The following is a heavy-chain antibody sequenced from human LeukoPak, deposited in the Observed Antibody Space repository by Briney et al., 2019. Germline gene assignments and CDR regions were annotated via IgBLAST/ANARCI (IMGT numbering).Heavy chain of an antibody. CDR3: ARDLEMVRGVST. V-gene: IGHV4-4*07. CDR2: IYTSGST. Sequence: SEALSLTCTVSGGSISSYYWSWIRQPAGKGLEWIGRIYTSGSTNYNPSLKSRVTTSVDTSKNQFSLKLSSVTAADTAVYYCARDLEMVRGVSTWGQGTLVTVSS. CDR1: GGSISSYY. D-gene: IGHD3-10*01. J-gene: IGHJ5*02.